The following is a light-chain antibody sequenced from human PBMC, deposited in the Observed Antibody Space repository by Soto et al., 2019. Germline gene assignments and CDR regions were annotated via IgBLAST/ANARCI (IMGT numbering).Light chain of an antibody. CDR1: QRVLYSVNNKHS. V-gene: IGKV4-1*01. CDR3: HQYYGLPRT. CDR2: WAS. Sequence: DIVITQSPDSLAVSLGERVTINCKSSQRVLYSVNNKHSLAWFQQKPGQPPKLLIYWASLRESGFPDRFSGSGSGTDFTPTNTSLQAEDVAAYYCHQYYGLPRTFCQGTKVEIK. J-gene: IGKJ1*01.